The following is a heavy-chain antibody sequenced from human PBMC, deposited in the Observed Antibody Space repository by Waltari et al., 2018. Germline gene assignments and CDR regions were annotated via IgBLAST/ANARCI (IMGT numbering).Heavy chain of an antibody. CDR3: ARAGATVTRAFDI. CDR2: IYYSGST. J-gene: IGHJ3*02. D-gene: IGHD4-17*01. Sequence: QVQLQESGPGLVKPSETLSLTCTVPGGSISSYYWSWIRQPPGKGLEWIGYIYYSGSTNYNPSLKSRVTISVDTSKNQFSLKLSSVTAADTAVYYCARAGATVTRAFDIWGQGTMVTVSS. CDR1: GGSISSYY. V-gene: IGHV4-59*01.